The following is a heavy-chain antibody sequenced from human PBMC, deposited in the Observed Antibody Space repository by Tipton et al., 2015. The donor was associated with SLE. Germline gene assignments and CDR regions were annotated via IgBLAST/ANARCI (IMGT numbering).Heavy chain of an antibody. CDR2: IWYDGSHK. Sequence: QLVQSGGGLVQPGGSLRLSCAASGFSVSSSFMSWVRQAPGKGLEWVAVIWYDGSHKYYADSVEGRFTISRDNSKNTLYLQMNSLCAEDSAVYYCARDDSIRHYYPGMVVWGQGTTVTVSS. J-gene: IGHJ6*02. CDR1: GFSVSSSF. V-gene: IGHV3-33*08. D-gene: IGHD3-3*01. CDR3: ARDDSIRHYYPGMVV.